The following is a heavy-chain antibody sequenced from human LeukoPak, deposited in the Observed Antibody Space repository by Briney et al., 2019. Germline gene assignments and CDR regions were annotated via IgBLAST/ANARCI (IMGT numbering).Heavy chain of an antibody. Sequence: WGSLRLSCSASGFTFSSYSMNWVRQAPGKGLEWVSSISSSSSYIYYADSVKGRFTISRDNAKNSLYLQMNSLRAEDTAVYYCARGGYCSSTSCYYYYYMDVWGKGTTVTVSS. CDR1: GFTFSSYS. J-gene: IGHJ6*03. CDR3: ARGGYCSSTSCYYYYYMDV. V-gene: IGHV3-21*01. D-gene: IGHD2-2*01. CDR2: ISSSSSYI.